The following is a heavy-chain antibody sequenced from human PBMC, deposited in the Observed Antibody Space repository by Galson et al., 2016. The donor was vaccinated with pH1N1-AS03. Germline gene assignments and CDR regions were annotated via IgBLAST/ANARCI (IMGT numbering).Heavy chain of an antibody. CDR1: GGSISSGNYF. J-gene: IGHJ5*02. CDR2: IYDSGNT. D-gene: IGHD2-2*01. CDR3: ASVPLAYCSSTSCFRLDP. Sequence: TLSLTCTVSGGSISSGNYFWNWIRQHPGKGLEWIGLIYDSGNTFYNPSLKSRASISVDTSKNQFSLKLNSVTAADTAVYYCASVPLAYCSSTSCFRLDPWGQGTLVTVSS. V-gene: IGHV4-31*03.